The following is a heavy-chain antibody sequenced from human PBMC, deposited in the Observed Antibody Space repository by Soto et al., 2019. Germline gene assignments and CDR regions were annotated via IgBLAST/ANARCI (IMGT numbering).Heavy chain of an antibody. D-gene: IGHD4-17*01. J-gene: IGHJ4*02. CDR3: ARPSGTVTTYFDY. Sequence: QVQLVQSGAEVKKPGSSVKVSCKASGGTFSSYAISWVRQAPGQGLEWMGGIIPIFGTANYAQQFQGSVTITADESTTTAYMELRSLRSQHTAVYYCARPSGTVTTYFDYWAREPLSPSPQ. CDR1: GGTFSSYA. V-gene: IGHV1-69*12. CDR2: IIPIFGTA.